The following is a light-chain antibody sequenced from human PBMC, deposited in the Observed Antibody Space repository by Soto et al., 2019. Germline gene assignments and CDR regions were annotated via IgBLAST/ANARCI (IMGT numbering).Light chain of an antibody. CDR1: QSVSSN. V-gene: IGKV3-15*01. CDR3: QQYNNWPPIT. Sequence: EIVMTKSPATLSVSPGERATLSCRASQSVSSNLAWYQQKPCQAHRLLIYGASTRATGIPARFSGSGSGTEFTLTISSLQSEDFAVYYCQQYNNWPPITFGQGTKLDIK. CDR2: GAS. J-gene: IGKJ5*01.